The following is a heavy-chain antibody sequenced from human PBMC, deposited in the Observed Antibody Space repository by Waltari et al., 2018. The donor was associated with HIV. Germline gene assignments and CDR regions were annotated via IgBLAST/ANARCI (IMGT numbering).Heavy chain of an antibody. CDR3: ARSFSGYSNYFDP. Sequence: QLHLQQSGPGLVKSSETLSLTCTVSVGPLHSRSYYWRWLRPPPGKGLEWIGSISYSGSTYHNPSLRSRLTISVDTSKNQFSLKLTSVTAADTAVYYCARSFSGYSNYFDPWGQGTLVTVSS. CDR1: VGPLHSRSYY. V-gene: IGHV4-39*01. CDR2: ISYSGST. D-gene: IGHD4-4*01. J-gene: IGHJ5*02.